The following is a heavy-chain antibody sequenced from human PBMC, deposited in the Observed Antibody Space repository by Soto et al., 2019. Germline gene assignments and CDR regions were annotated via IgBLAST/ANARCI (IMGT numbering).Heavy chain of an antibody. CDR3: ARLSGTYYNVGQYYYYYYMDV. Sequence: SETLSLTCTVSGGSVSSDHWSWIRQPPGKGLEWIGDIYSSGSTNYNPSLKSPVTISLDTSKNQFSLRVRSVTAADTAVYYCARLSGTYYNVGQYYYYYYMDVSGKGTTVTVSS. CDR1: GGSVSSDH. CDR2: IYSSGST. D-gene: IGHD3-10*01. V-gene: IGHV4-59*02. J-gene: IGHJ6*03.